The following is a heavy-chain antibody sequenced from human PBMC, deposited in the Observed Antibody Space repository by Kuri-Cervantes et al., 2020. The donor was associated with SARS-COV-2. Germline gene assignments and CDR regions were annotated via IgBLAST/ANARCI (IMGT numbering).Heavy chain of an antibody. CDR2: MNPNSGNT. CDR1: GYTFTSYD. V-gene: IGHV1-8*01. CDR3: ASPIPLLGGAFDI. Sequence: ASVKVSCKASGYTFTSYDINWVRQATGQGLEWMGWMNPNSGNTGYAQKFQGRVTMTRNTYISTAYMELSSLRSEDTAVYYCASPIPLLGGAFDIWGQGTMVTVSS. J-gene: IGHJ3*02. D-gene: IGHD2-8*02.